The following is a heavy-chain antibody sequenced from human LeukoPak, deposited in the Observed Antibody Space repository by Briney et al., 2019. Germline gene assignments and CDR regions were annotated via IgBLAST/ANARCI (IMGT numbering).Heavy chain of an antibody. CDR1: GFTFSSYE. CDR3: ARDGSLWFGESSYYFDF. D-gene: IGHD3-10*01. Sequence: GGSLRLSCAASGFTFSSYEVNWVRQAPGKGLEWISYISSSGSTIYYADSVKGRFTISRDNAKNSLYLQMNSLRAEDTAVYYCARDGSLWFGESSYYFDFWGQGILVTVSS. V-gene: IGHV3-48*03. J-gene: IGHJ4*02. CDR2: ISSSGSTI.